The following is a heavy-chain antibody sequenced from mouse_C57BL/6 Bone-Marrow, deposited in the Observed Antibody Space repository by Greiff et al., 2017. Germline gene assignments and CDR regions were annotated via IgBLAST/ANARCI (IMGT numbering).Heavy chain of an antibody. CDR1: GYTFTDYY. CDR2: IYPGSGNT. J-gene: IGHJ4*01. Sequence: QVQLQQSGAELVRPGASVKLSCKASGYTFTDYYINWVKQRPGQGLEWIARIYPGSGNTYYNETFKGKATLTAEKSSSTAYMQLSSLTSEDSAVYFCARWGWLLRAMDYWGQGTSVTVSS. CDR3: ARWGWLLRAMDY. V-gene: IGHV1-76*01. D-gene: IGHD2-3*01.